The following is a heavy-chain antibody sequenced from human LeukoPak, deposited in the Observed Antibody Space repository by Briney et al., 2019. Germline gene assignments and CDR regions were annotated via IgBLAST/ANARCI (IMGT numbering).Heavy chain of an antibody. CDR1: GGAISSYH. J-gene: IGHJ4*02. V-gene: IGHV4-59*01. CDR3: ASLYRAVAGIPDY. D-gene: IGHD6-19*01. CDR2: IYYSGST. Sequence: SETLSLTCTVSGGAISSYHWSWIRQPPGKGLEWIGYIYYSGSTNYNPSLTSRVTTSVDTSKNQFSPKLTSVTAADTAVYYCASLYRAVAGIPDYWGQGILVTVSS.